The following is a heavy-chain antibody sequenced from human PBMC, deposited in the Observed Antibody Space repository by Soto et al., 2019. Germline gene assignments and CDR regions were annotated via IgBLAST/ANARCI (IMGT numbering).Heavy chain of an antibody. V-gene: IGHV4-31*03. Sequence: TSETLSLTCTVSGGSISSGGYYWSWIRQHPGKGLEWIGYIYYSGSTYYNPSLKSRVTISVDTSKNQFSLKLSSVTAADTAVYYCARVSTQRSRAARPSKTNYFDYWGQGTLVTVSS. CDR2: IYYSGST. D-gene: IGHD6-6*01. J-gene: IGHJ4*02. CDR1: GGSISSGGYY. CDR3: ARVSTQRSRAARPSKTNYFDY.